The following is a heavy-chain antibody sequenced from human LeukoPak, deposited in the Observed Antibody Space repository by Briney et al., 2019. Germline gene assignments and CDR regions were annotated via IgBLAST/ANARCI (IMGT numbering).Heavy chain of an antibody. D-gene: IGHD4-17*01. Sequence: SETLSLTCAVYGGSFSGYYWSWIRQPPGKGLEWIGEINHSGSTNYNPSLKSRVTISVDTSKNQFSLKLSSVTAADTAVYYCAGGKTYGDYHFDYWGQGTLVTVSS. CDR1: GGSFSGYY. V-gene: IGHV4-34*01. CDR2: INHSGST. J-gene: IGHJ4*02. CDR3: AGGKTYGDYHFDY.